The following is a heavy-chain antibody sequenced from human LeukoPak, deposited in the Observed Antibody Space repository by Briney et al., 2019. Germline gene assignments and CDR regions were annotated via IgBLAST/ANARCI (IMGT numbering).Heavy chain of an antibody. Sequence: ASVKVSCKASGYTFTSYYMHWVRQAPGQGLEWMGIINPSGGSTSYAQKFQGRVTTTRDMSTSTVYMELSSLRSEDTAVYYCARVRNYYYYYMDVWGKGTTVTVSS. J-gene: IGHJ6*03. CDR2: INPSGGST. D-gene: IGHD1-14*01. V-gene: IGHV1-46*01. CDR3: ARVRNYYYYYMDV. CDR1: GYTFTSYY.